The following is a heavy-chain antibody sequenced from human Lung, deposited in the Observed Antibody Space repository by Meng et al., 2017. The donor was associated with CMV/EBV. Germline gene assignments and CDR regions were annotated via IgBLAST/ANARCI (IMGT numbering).Heavy chain of an antibody. CDR2: ISGSGGST. V-gene: IGHV3-23*01. J-gene: IGHJ4*02. D-gene: IGHD1-1*01. Sequence: SGVTFSSYAMSWVLQAPGKGLEWVSAISGSGGSTYYADSVKGRFTISRDNSKNTLYLQMNSLRAEDTAVYYCAKARYNWNDGDYFDYWGQGTLVTVSS. CDR1: GVTFSSYA. CDR3: AKARYNWNDGDYFDY.